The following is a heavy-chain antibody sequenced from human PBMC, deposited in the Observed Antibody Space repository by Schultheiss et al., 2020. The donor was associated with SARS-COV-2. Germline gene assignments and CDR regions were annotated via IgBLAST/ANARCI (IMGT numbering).Heavy chain of an antibody. CDR2: IYYSGST. D-gene: IGHD3-3*01. CDR3: ARGSHDFWSVINPHPYYFDY. CDR1: GGSISSYY. Sequence: SETLSLTCTVSGGSISSYYWGWIRQPPGKGLEWIGYIYYSGSTYYNPSLKSRVTISVDTSKNQFSLKLSSVTAADTAVYYCARGSHDFWSVINPHPYYFDYWGQGTLVTVSS. J-gene: IGHJ4*02. V-gene: IGHV4-59*06.